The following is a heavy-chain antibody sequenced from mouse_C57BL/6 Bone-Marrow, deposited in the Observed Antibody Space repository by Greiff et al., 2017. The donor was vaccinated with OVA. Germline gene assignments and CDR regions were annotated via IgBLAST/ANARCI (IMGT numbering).Heavy chain of an antibody. J-gene: IGHJ4*01. V-gene: IGHV5-12*01. Sequence: EVHLVESGGGLVQPGGSLKLSCAASGFTFSDYYMYWVRQTPEKRLEWVAYLSNGGGSTYYPDTVKGRFTISRDNAKNTLYLQMSRLKSEDTAMYYCARVGYYGSSYNAMDYWGQGTSVTVSS. D-gene: IGHD1-1*01. CDR3: ARVGYYGSSYNAMDY. CDR1: GFTFSDYY. CDR2: LSNGGGST.